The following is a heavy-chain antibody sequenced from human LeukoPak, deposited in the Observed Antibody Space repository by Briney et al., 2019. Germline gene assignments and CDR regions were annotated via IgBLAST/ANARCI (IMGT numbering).Heavy chain of an antibody. D-gene: IGHD5-18*01. CDR3: AREGIQLWLRYHHFDY. Sequence: PSGTLSLTCTVSGGSISSYYWSWIRQPAGKGLEWIGRIYTSGSTNYNPSLKSRVTMSVDTSKNQFSLKLSSVTAADTAVYYCAREGIQLWLRYHHFDYWGQGTLVTVSS. J-gene: IGHJ4*02. CDR2: IYTSGST. CDR1: GGSISSYY. V-gene: IGHV4-4*07.